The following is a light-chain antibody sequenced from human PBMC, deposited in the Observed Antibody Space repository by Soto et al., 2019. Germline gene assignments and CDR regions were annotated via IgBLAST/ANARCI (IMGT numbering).Light chain of an antibody. V-gene: IGLV2-14*01. CDR2: EVR. Sequence: QSVLTQPASVSGSPGQSVTISCTGTDNDVGSYDHVSWYQQHPGEVPKLIIYEVRNRPSGVSHRVSGSKSGNTASLTIAGLQAEDEADYYCSAYKRNRSLVFGGGTKLTVL. CDR3: SAYKRNRSLV. CDR1: DNDVGSYDH. J-gene: IGLJ3*02.